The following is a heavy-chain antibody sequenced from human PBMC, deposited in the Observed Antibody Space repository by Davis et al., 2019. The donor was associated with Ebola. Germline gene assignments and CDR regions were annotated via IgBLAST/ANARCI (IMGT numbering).Heavy chain of an antibody. Sequence: GESLKISCAASGFIFSSYAMSWVRQAPGKGLEWVSSISVRSITYYADSVKGRFTISRDNSKNTLELQMNSLRAEDTAVYYCAKVHPPTTVTTGWFDPWGQGTLVTVSS. J-gene: IGHJ5*02. CDR2: ISVRSIT. D-gene: IGHD4-17*01. V-gene: IGHV3-23*01. CDR1: GFIFSSYA. CDR3: AKVHPPTTVTTGWFDP.